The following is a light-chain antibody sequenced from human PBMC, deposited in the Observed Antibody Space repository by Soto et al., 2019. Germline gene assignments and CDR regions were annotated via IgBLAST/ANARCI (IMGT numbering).Light chain of an antibody. CDR3: QQSFFAPPT. CDR2: EST. Sequence: DIQMTQSPSSVSASVGDTVTITCRASQNVRSYLNWYQQKPGKAPKLLIYESTTLETGVPSTFSGDGFGTDFTLTISSLHPDDFATYYCQQSFFAPPTFGRGTKVDI. J-gene: IGKJ4*01. V-gene: IGKV1-39*01. CDR1: QNVRSY.